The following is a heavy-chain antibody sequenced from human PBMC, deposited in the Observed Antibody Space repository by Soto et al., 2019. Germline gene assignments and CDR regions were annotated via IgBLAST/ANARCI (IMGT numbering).Heavy chain of an antibody. Sequence: SVQVSCKASGYTFTSYGISWVRQAPGQGLEWMGWVSAYNGNTNYAQKLQGRVTMTTDTSTSTAYMELRSLRSDDTAVYYCASIPDYYYYGMDGWGQGTTVTVS. CDR2: VSAYNGNT. CDR1: GYTFTSYG. V-gene: IGHV1-18*04. J-gene: IGHJ6*02. CDR3: ASIPDYYYYGMDG.